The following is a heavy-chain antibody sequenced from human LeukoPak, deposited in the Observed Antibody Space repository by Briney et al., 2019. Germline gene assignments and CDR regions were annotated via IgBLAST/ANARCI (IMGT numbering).Heavy chain of an antibody. V-gene: IGHV3-23*01. Sequence: GVSLRLSCAASGFSFSTYDMSWVRQAPGKGLECVSYISGSAGGSAYYADAVKGRFTISRDNSKSTLYLQMSSLRAEDTAFYYCAKGAWLDDWGQGALVTVSS. CDR3: AKGAWLDD. J-gene: IGHJ4*02. CDR2: ISGSAGGSA. CDR1: GFSFSTYD.